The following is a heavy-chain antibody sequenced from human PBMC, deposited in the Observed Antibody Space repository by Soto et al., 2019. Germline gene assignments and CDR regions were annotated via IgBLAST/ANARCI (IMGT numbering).Heavy chain of an antibody. CDR3: AILTLAHDSSGYHIFDY. Sequence: PSETLSLTCSVSGASISTYYWTWIRQTPGKGLEWIGYIYLGGSINYNPSFKSRVIISVDTSKNHFSVKLSSVTAADTAVYYCAILTLAHDSSGYHIFDYWGQGTLVTVSS. J-gene: IGHJ4*02. V-gene: IGHV4-59*01. CDR2: IYLGGSI. D-gene: IGHD3-22*01. CDR1: GASISTYY.